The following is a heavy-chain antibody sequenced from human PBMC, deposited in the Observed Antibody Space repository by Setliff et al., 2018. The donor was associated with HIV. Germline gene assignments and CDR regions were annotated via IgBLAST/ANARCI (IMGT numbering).Heavy chain of an antibody. CDR3: ARGMDYYDTSGYIFFPGLPDY. J-gene: IGHJ4*02. D-gene: IGHD3-22*01. CDR2: INPNSGGT. V-gene: IGHV1-2*02. CDR1: GYTFTGYY. Sequence: ASVKVSCKASGYTFTGYYMHWVRQAPGQGLEWMGWINPNSGGTNFAPKFQGRVTMTRDTSISTAYMELSSLRSDDTAVYYCARGMDYYDTSGYIFFPGLPDYWGQGTLVTVSS.